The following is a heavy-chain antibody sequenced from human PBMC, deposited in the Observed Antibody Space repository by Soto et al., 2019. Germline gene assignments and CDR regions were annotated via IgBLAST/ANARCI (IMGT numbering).Heavy chain of an antibody. V-gene: IGHV4-59*05. Sequence: SETLSLTCTVSGGSISSYYWSWIRQPPGKGLEWIGSIYYSGSTYYSPSLKSRVTISGDTPKKQISLRLSSVTAADTAVYYCARISVASRYMDVWGKGTTVTVSS. CDR1: GGSISSYY. J-gene: IGHJ6*03. D-gene: IGHD5-12*01. CDR3: ARISVASRYMDV. CDR2: IYYSGST.